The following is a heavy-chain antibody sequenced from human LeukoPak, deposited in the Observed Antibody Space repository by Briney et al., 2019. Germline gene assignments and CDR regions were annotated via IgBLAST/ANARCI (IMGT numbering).Heavy chain of an antibody. CDR3: ARPEGAMVDDAFDI. CDR2: ISSSGSTI. J-gene: IGHJ3*02. Sequence: GGSLRLSCAASGFTFSDYYMSWIRQAPGKGLEWVSYISSSGSTIYYADSVKGRSTISRDNAKNSLYLQMNSLRAEDTAVYYCARPEGAMVDDAFDIWGPGQWSPSLQ. CDR1: GFTFSDYY. V-gene: IGHV3-11*04. D-gene: IGHD5-18*01.